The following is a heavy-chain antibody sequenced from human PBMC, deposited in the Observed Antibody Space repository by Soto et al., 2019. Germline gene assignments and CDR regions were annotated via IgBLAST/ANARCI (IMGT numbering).Heavy chain of an antibody. CDR2: IIPIFGTA. CDR1: GGTFSSYA. D-gene: IGHD5-12*01. CDR3: ARDRNIVATIYNYYGMDV. V-gene: IGHV1-69*01. J-gene: IGHJ6*02. Sequence: SVKGSCKASGGTFSSYAISWVRQAPGQGLEWMGGIIPIFGTANYAQKFQGRVTITADGSTSTAYMELSSLRSEDTAVYYCARDRNIVATIYNYYGMDVWGQGTTVTVSS.